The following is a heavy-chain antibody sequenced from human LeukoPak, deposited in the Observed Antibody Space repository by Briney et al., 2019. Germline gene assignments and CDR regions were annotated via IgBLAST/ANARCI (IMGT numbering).Heavy chain of an antibody. V-gene: IGHV4-59*01. J-gene: IGHJ6*03. CDR1: GGSMSDFC. D-gene: IGHD5-12*01. CDR3: ARGVRGGYDYYYYYMDV. CDR2: FYYSRST. Sequence: SETLSLTCTVSGGSMSDFCWTWIRQPPGKGPEWIGGFYYSRSTSGSSYYNPALKSRVTISVDSSKKQFSLKLASVTAADAAVYYCARGVRGGYDYYYYYMDVWGKGTTVTVSS.